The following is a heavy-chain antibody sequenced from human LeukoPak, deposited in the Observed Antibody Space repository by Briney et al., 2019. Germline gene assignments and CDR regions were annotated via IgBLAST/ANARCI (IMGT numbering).Heavy chain of an antibody. CDR3: ARGITIFGVVIDY. CDR2: ISSSSSYI. V-gene: IGHV3-21*01. J-gene: IGHJ4*02. CDR1: GFTFSSYS. D-gene: IGHD3-3*01. Sequence: NAGGSLRLSCAASGFTFSSYSMNWVRQAPGKGLQWVSSISSSSSYIYYADSVKGRFTISRDNAKNSLYLQMNSLRAEDTAVYYCARGITIFGVVIDYWGRGTLVTVSP.